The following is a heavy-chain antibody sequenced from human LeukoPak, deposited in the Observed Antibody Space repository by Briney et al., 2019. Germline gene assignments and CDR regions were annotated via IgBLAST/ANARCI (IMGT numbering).Heavy chain of an antibody. V-gene: IGHV3-15*01. CDR3: TTFEY. Sequence: GGSLTLSCAASGFTFSNAWMSWVRQPPGKGLEWVGRTKSKADGATTDYAAPVKSSFTISTDGTQNTPYLQINSRKTEDSAVYCCTTFEYWGQGTLVTVSS. J-gene: IGHJ4*02. CDR1: GFTFSNAW. CDR2: TKSKADGATT.